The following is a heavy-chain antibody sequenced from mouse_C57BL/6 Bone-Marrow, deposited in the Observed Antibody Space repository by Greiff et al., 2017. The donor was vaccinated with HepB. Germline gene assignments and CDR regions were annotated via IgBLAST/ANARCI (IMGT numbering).Heavy chain of an antibody. D-gene: IGHD2-3*01. CDR2: IWSGGST. J-gene: IGHJ4*01. Sequence: VKLVESGPGLVQPSQSLSITCTVSGFSLTSYGVHWVRQSPGKGLEWLGVIWSGGSTDYNAAFISRLSISKDNSKSQVFFKMNSLQADDTAIYYCARGGYYFYYAMDYWGQGTSVTVSS. CDR1: GFSLTSYG. CDR3: ARGGYYFYYAMDY. V-gene: IGHV2-2*01.